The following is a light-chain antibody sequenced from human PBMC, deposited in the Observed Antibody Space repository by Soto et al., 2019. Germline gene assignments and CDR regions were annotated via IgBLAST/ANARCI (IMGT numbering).Light chain of an antibody. J-gene: IGKJ1*01. V-gene: IGKV3-11*01. CDR2: DAS. CDR3: HHYGSLPRWT. CDR1: QSISIY. Sequence: EIVLTQSPATLSLSPGERATLSCRASQSISIYLAWYQQKPGQAPRLLIYDASNRATGIPARFSGSGSGTDFTLTISSLEPEDFVVSSCHHYGSLPRWTFGQWT.